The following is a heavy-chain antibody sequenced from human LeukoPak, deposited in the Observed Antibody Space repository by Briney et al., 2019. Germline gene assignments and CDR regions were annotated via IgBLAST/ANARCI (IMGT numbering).Heavy chain of an antibody. V-gene: IGHV3-53*01. D-gene: IGHD5-18*01. CDR3: ARVDTYSYGYDY. CDR2: IYSGGST. J-gene: IGHJ4*02. Sequence: PGGSLRLSCAASGFTVSSNYMSWVRQAPGKGLEWVSVIYSGGSTYYADSVKGRFTISRDNSKNTLYLQMNSLRAEDTAVYYCARVDTYSYGYDYWGKGTLVTVSS. CDR1: GFTVSSNY.